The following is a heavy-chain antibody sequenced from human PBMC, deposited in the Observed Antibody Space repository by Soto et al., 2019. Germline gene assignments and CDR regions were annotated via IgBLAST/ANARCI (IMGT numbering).Heavy chain of an antibody. Sequence: ESGGGSVQPGRSLRLSCAASGFSFDDYGMHWVRQGPGKGLEWVSGISWNSGDIYYADSVKGRFTIYRDNAKRSLYLQMNSLRTEDTGLDYCAKGKDLARDGPVDYWGPGILVPVSS. CDR1: GFSFDDYG. CDR2: ISWNSGDI. CDR3: AKGKDLARDGPVDY. J-gene: IGHJ4*02. D-gene: IGHD5-12*01. V-gene: IGHV3-9*01.